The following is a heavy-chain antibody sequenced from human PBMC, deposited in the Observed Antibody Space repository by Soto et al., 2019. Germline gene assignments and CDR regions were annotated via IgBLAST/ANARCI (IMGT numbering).Heavy chain of an antibody. D-gene: IGHD1-1*01. Sequence: PGGSMRLSCAASGFSFSSYSMNWVRQAPGKGLEWLSFISGSTNTKYYADSVRGRFTISRDNAKNSLYLRMSSLRDEDTAVYYCARGGWNDLFDRWGQGTLVTVSS. J-gene: IGHJ4*02. CDR1: GFSFSSYS. CDR2: ISGSTNTK. V-gene: IGHV3-48*02. CDR3: ARGGWNDLFDR.